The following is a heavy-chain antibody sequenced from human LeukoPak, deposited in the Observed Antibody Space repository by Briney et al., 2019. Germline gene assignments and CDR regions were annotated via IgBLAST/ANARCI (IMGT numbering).Heavy chain of an antibody. CDR2: IKNKTNGGTT. D-gene: IGHD2-2*01. J-gene: IGHJ4*02. CDR1: GFIFSSAW. CDR3: GRGLCTSTRCYQGPFDF. V-gene: IGHV3-15*01. Sequence: GGSLRLSCEASGFIFSSAWMTWVRQAPGKGLEWVGHIKNKTNGGTTDYAAPVKGRFIISRDDSKKTLYLQMNSLRSEDTGVYYCGRGLCTSTRCYQGPFDFWGQGMLVTVSS.